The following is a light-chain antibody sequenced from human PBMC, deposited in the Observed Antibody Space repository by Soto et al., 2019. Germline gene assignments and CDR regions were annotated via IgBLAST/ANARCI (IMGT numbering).Light chain of an antibody. CDR3: QQYGSSPYT. J-gene: IGKJ2*01. CDR1: QSVGSY. Sequence: EIVLTQSPGPLSLSPGERATLPCRASQSVGSYLAWYQQRPGQAPRLLISGASTRATGIPDRFSGSGSGTDFTLTISRLEPEDFAVYYYQQYGSSPYTFGQGTNLEIK. CDR2: GAS. V-gene: IGKV3-20*01.